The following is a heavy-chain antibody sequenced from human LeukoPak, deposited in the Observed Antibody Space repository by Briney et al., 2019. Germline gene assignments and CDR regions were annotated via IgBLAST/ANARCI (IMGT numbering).Heavy chain of an antibody. J-gene: IGHJ4*02. CDR2: INPNTGGT. Sequence: ASVKVSCKTSGYTFTGYFIHWVRQAPGLGLEWMGWINPNTGGTNYAQMFQGRVTMTRDTSISTPYMELSSLISDDTAVYYCARQREWLAAIYYWGQGTLVTVSS. V-gene: IGHV1-2*02. CDR1: GYTFTGYF. D-gene: IGHD6-19*01. CDR3: ARQREWLAAIYY.